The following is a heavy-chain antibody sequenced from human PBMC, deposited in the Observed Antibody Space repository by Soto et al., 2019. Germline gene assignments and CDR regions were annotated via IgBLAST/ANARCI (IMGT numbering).Heavy chain of an antibody. V-gene: IGHV1-8*01. J-gene: IGHJ1*01. D-gene: IGHD2-15*01. CDR1: GYTFTSYD. Sequence: ASVKVSCKASGYTFTSYDINWVRQATGQGLEWMGWMNPNSGNTGYAQKFQGRVTMTRNTSISTAYMELSSLRSEDTAVYYCARAPPGYCGGGSCYSTEYFNHWGQGTLVTVSS. CDR3: ARAPPGYCGGGSCYSTEYFNH. CDR2: MNPNSGNT.